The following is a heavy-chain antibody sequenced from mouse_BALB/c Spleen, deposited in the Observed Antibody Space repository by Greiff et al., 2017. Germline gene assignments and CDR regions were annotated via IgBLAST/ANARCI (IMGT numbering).Heavy chain of an antibody. V-gene: IGHV1-9*01. D-gene: IGHD1-1*01. Sequence: VQLVESGAELMKPGASVKISCKATGYTFSSYWIEWVKQRPGHGLEWIGEILPGSGSTNYNEKFKGKATFTADTSSNTAYMQLSSLTSEDSAVYYCARGCYGSFYAMDYWGQGTSVTVSS. CDR2: ILPGSGST. CDR3: ARGCYGSFYAMDY. J-gene: IGHJ4*01. CDR1: GYTFSSYW.